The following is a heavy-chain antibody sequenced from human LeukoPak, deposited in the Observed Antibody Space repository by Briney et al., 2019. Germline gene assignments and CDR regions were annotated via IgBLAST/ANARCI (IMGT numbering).Heavy chain of an antibody. D-gene: IGHD1-1*01. CDR1: GYTFTSYD. CDR2: TNPNSGNA. J-gene: IGHJ3*02. Sequence: ASVKVSCKASGYTFTSYDINWVRQATGQGLEWMGWTNPNSGNAGYAQKFQGRVTMTRNTSISTAYMELSSLRSEDTAVYYCARGGSIWRFWAIASSTTGTTGSDALDIWGQGTMVTVSS. CDR3: ARGGSIWRFWAIASSTTGTTGSDALDI. V-gene: IGHV1-8*01.